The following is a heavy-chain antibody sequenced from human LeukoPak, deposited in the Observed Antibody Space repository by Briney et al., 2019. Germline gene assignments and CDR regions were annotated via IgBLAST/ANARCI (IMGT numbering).Heavy chain of an antibody. CDR2: IIPILGIA. Sequence: GASVKVSCKASGGTFSIYAISWVRQAPGQGLEWMGRIIPILGIANYAQKFQGRVTITADKSTSTAYMELISLISEDTAVEYCSRDPSQTYYYDSSSRGPYGMDVWGQETTVTVSS. CDR1: GGTFSIYA. J-gene: IGHJ6*02. V-gene: IGHV1-69*04. D-gene: IGHD3-22*01. CDR3: SRDPSQTYYYDSSSRGPYGMDV.